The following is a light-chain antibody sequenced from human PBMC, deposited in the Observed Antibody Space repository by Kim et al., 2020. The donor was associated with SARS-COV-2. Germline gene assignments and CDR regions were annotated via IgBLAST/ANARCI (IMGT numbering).Light chain of an antibody. CDR2: DAS. Sequence: SPGERATLSCRASQIVGKNYLAWYQQSPGQAPRLLVYDASNRATGIPDRFSGSGSGTDFTLIISGLDPEDVAVYYCQQYASSPLTFGGGTKVDIK. CDR3: QQYASSPLT. J-gene: IGKJ4*01. CDR1: QIVGKNY. V-gene: IGKV3-20*01.